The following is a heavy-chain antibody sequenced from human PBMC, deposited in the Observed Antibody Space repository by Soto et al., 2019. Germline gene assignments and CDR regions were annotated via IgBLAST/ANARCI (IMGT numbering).Heavy chain of an antibody. Sequence: PGGSLRLSCAASGFTFSSYAMSWVRQAPGEGLEWVSTISGSGANTYYAESVKGRFTISRDNSKNTLYLQMNSLRAEDTAVYYCAKDLAYYYDSSGYWPLGYFDYWGQGTLVTVSS. CDR2: ISGSGANT. V-gene: IGHV3-23*01. CDR3: AKDLAYYYDSSGYWPLGYFDY. J-gene: IGHJ4*02. D-gene: IGHD3-22*01. CDR1: GFTFSSYA.